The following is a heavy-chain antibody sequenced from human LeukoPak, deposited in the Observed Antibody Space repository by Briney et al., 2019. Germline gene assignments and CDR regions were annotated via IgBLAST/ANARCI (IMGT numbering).Heavy chain of an antibody. Sequence: PSETLSLTCTVSGYSISSGYYWGWIRQPPGKGLEWIGSIYHSGSTYYNPSLKSRVTISVDTSKNQFSLNLNSVTAADTAVYYCARDESGYCSGGSCYRNWFDPWGQGTLVTVSS. CDR2: IYHSGST. V-gene: IGHV4-38-2*02. J-gene: IGHJ5*02. D-gene: IGHD2-15*01. CDR1: GYSISSGYY. CDR3: ARDESGYCSGGSCYRNWFDP.